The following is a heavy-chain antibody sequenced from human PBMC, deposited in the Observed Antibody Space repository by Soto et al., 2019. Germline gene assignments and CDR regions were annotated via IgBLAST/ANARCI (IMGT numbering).Heavy chain of an antibody. CDR3: ARVRIVGATNNWFDP. V-gene: IGHV1-18*04. J-gene: IGHJ5*02. CDR1: GYTFTSYG. D-gene: IGHD1-26*01. Sequence: ASVKVSCKASGYTFTSYGISWVRQAPGQGLEWMGWISAYNGNTNYAQKLQGRVTMTTDTSTSTAYMELRSLRSDDTAVYYCARVRIVGATNNWFDPWGQGTLVTVSS. CDR2: ISAYNGNT.